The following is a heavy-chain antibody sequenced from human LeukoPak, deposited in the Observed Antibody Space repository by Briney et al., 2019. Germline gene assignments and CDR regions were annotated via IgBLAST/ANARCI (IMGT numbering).Heavy chain of an antibody. Sequence: TLSLTXSVSGDSISTSSYYWGWIRQPPGKGLEWIGTIYYSGSTYYNPSLTSRVTISVDTSKNQFSLKLSSVTAADTAVYYCARHKDYYYSYMDVWGKGTTVTISS. CDR2: IYYSGST. CDR1: GDSISTSSYY. J-gene: IGHJ6*03. V-gene: IGHV4-39*01. CDR3: ARHKDYYYSYMDV.